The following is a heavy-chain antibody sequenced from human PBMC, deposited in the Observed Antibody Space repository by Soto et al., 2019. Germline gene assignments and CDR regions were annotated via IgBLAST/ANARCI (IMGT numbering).Heavy chain of an antibody. D-gene: IGHD5-18*01. CDR1: GFTFSSYA. V-gene: IGHV3-23*01. Sequence: GGSLRLSCAASGFTFSSYAMSWVRQAPGKGLEWVSAISGSGGSTYYADSVKGRFTISRDNSKNTLYLQMNSLRAEDTAVYYCAKDPIQLWSVVPYYGKDVWGQGTTVTVSS. J-gene: IGHJ6*02. CDR2: ISGSGGST. CDR3: AKDPIQLWSVVPYYGKDV.